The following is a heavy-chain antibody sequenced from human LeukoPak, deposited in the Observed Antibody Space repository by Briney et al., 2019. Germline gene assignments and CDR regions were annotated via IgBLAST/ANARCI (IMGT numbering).Heavy chain of an antibody. J-gene: IGHJ4*02. CDR1: GYTFTSYT. CDR2: INAGDGNT. D-gene: IGHD3-10*01. Sequence: ASVKVSCKASGYTFTSYTIHWVRQAPGQRVEWMGWINAGDGNTKYPQKFQDRVTITRDTSASTAYMELSSLKSEDTAVYYCARVYYYASGNYFDYWGQGTLVTVSS. V-gene: IGHV1-3*01. CDR3: ARVYYYASGNYFDY.